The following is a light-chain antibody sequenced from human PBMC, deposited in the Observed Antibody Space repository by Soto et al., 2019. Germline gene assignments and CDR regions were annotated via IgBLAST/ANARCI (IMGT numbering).Light chain of an antibody. CDR3: SSYTSSSSVV. CDR2: DVS. V-gene: IGLV2-14*01. J-gene: IGLJ2*01. Sequence: QSALTQPASVSGSPGQSITISCTGTSSDVGGYNYVSWYQQHPGKAPKLMIYDVSNRPSGVSNRFSGSKSGNTASLTISGLLAEDEADSYCSSYTSSSSVVFGVGTTLTVL. CDR1: SSDVGGYNY.